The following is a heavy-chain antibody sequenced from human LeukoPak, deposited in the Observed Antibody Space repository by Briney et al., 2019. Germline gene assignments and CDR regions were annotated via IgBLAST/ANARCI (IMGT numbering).Heavy chain of an antibody. V-gene: IGHV4-59*08. CDR1: GGSICSYY. D-gene: IGHD3-22*01. CDR3: ARGMYYYDGSGDY. Sequence: SETLSLTCTVSGGSICSYYWSWIRQPPGKGLEWIGYIYYSGSTNYNPSLKSRVTISINTSKNQFSLNLTSVTAADTAVYYCARGMYYYDGSGDYWGQGTLVTVSS. J-gene: IGHJ4*02. CDR2: IYYSGST.